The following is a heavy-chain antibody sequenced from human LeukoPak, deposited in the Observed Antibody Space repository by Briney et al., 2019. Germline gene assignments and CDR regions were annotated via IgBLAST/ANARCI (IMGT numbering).Heavy chain of an antibody. D-gene: IGHD3-9*01. CDR1: GYTFTSYG. CDR3: AREQYDILTGWSSDY. Sequence: ASVKVSCKASGYTFTSYGISWVRRAPGQGLEWMGWISAYNGNTNYAQKLQGRVTMTTDTSTSTAYMELRSLRSDDTAVYYCAREQYDILTGWSSDYWGQGTLVTVSS. CDR2: ISAYNGNT. J-gene: IGHJ4*02. V-gene: IGHV1-18*04.